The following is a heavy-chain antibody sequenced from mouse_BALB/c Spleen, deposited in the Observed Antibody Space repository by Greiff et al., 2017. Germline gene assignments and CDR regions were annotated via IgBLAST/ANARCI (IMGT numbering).Heavy chain of an antibody. J-gene: IGHJ4*01. CDR1: GFTFSDYY. CDR2: ISDGGSYT. CDR3: ARGYYGNLRYYAMDY. V-gene: IGHV5-4*02. D-gene: IGHD2-1*01. Sequence: EVKLVESGGGLVKPGGSLKLSCAASGFTFSDYYMYWVRQTPEKRLEWVATISDGGSYTYYPDSVKGRFTISSDNDKNNLYLQMSSLKSEDTAMYYCARGYYGNLRYYAMDYWGQGTSVTVSS.